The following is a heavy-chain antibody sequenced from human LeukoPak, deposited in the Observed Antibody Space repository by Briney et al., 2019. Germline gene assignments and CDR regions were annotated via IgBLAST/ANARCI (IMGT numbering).Heavy chain of an antibody. Sequence: NPSQTLSLTCTVCGDSVSNVSYYWAWIRQPPGKGLEWIANVYYSGSTYYNPSLKSRVAISVDTSKNQISLTLRSVTAADTGVYFCASLVRGGSFYYYMDVWGRGTSVTVSS. CDR2: VYYSGST. V-gene: IGHV4-39*01. J-gene: IGHJ6*03. CDR1: GDSVSNVSYY. CDR3: ASLVRGGSFYYYMDV. D-gene: IGHD3-10*01.